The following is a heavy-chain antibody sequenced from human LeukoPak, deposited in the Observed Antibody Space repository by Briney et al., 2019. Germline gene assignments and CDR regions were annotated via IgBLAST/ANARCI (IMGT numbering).Heavy chain of an antibody. V-gene: IGHV3-23*01. CDR2: ISGSGGST. Sequence: GGSLRLSCPASGFTFSSYAMSWVRHAPGKGLEWVSSISGSGGSTYYAHSVKGRFTISRDNSKNTLYLQMNSLRAEDTAVYYCAKAGAVVVVAAKYFDYWGQGTLVTVSS. CDR1: GFTFSSYA. CDR3: AKAGAVVVVAAKYFDY. J-gene: IGHJ4*02. D-gene: IGHD2-15*01.